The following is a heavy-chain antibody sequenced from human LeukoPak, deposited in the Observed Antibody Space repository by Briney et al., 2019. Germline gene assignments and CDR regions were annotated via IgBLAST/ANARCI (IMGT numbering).Heavy chain of an antibody. CDR3: AKESSGWYLGRYFDL. J-gene: IGHJ2*01. CDR1: GFTFSSYD. V-gene: IGHV3-30*18. D-gene: IGHD6-19*01. Sequence: PGGSLRLSCAASGFTFSSYDMHWVRQAPDKGLEWVAVISYDGSNKYYADSVKGRFTISRDNSKNTVYLQMNSLRAEDTAVYYCAKESSGWYLGRYFDLWGRGTLVTVSS. CDR2: ISYDGSNK.